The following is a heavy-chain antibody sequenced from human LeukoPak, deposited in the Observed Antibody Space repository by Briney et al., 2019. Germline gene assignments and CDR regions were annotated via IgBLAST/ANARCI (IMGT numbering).Heavy chain of an antibody. Sequence: SETLSLTCTVSGGSISSRSYYWGWIRQPPGKGLEWIGSIYYSGSTYYNPSLKSRVTISVDTSKNQFSLKLSSVTAADTAVYYCRTEPSYYYYGMDVWGQGTTVTVSS. J-gene: IGHJ6*02. CDR3: RTEPSYYYYGMDV. V-gene: IGHV4-39*01. CDR1: GGSISSRSYY. CDR2: IYYSGST. D-gene: IGHD1-1*01.